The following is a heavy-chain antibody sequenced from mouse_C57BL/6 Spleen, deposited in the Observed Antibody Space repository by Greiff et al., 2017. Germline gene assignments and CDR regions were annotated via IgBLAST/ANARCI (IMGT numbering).Heavy chain of an antibody. CDR1: GFNFKNTY. V-gene: IGHV14-3*01. CDR2: IDPANGNT. J-gene: IGHJ3*01. D-gene: IGHD3-2*02. Sequence: EVQLQQSVAELVRPGASVKLSCTASGFNFKNTYMHWVKQRPEQGLEWIGRIDPANGNTKYAPKFQGKATITADTSSNTAYLQLSSLTSEDTAIYYGAISPNSGYVWFAYWGQGTLVTVSA. CDR3: AISPNSGYVWFAY.